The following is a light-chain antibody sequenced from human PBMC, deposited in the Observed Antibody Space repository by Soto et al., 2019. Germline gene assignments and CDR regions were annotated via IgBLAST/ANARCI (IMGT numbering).Light chain of an antibody. V-gene: IGLV1-40*01. J-gene: IGLJ1*01. Sequence: QSVLTQPPSVSGAPGQGITISRTGSSSNIGADFDVYWYQQLPGAAPKLLIYGNTNRPSGVPDRFSGSKSGTSASLAITGLQAEDEADYYCQSYDRSLTGVFGTGTKVTVL. CDR3: QSYDRSLTGV. CDR1: SSNIGADFD. CDR2: GNT.